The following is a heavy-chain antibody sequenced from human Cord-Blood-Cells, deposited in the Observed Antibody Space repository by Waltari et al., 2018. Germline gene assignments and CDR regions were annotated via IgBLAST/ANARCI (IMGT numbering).Heavy chain of an antibody. CDR2: ISSSSSYI. V-gene: IGHV3-21*01. CDR1: GFTFSSYS. D-gene: IGHD2-8*01. CDR3: ARGYCTNGVCYFDY. J-gene: IGHJ4*02. Sequence: EVQLVESGGGLVKPGGSLRLSCAASGFTFSSYSMNWVRQAPGKGLEWVSSISSSSSYIYHADSVKGRFTISRDNAKNSLYLQMNSLRAEDTAVYYCARGYCTNGVCYFDYWGQGNLVTVSS.